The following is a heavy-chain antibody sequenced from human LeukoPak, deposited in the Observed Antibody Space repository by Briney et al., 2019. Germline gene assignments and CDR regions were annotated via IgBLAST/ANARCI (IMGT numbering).Heavy chain of an antibody. CDR1: GFSISSGFY. Sequence: SETLSLTCAVSGFSISSGFYWGWFRQPPGKGLEWIGSVHHSGSTYYNPSLKSRVTISVDTSKSHFSLKVSSVTAADTAVYYCARSDGPYGDYAYWGQGSLVTVSS. CDR3: ARSDGPYGDYAY. J-gene: IGHJ4*02. CDR2: VHHSGST. V-gene: IGHV4-38-2*01. D-gene: IGHD4-17*01.